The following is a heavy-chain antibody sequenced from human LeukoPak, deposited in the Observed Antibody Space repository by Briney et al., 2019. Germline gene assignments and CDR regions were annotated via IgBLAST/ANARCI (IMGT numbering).Heavy chain of an antibody. CDR2: ISESGDTT. CDR3: KVGSRTRAVAFDF. Sequence: GGSLRLSCEGSGFIFSSYAMAWVRQAPGKGLEWVSAISESGDTTFYADSVKGRFTTSRDNSKNTLYLQMNSLRAEDTAVYYCKVGSRTRAVAFDFWGQGTLVTVSS. V-gene: IGHV3-23*01. J-gene: IGHJ4*02. CDR1: GFIFSSYA. D-gene: IGHD1-26*01.